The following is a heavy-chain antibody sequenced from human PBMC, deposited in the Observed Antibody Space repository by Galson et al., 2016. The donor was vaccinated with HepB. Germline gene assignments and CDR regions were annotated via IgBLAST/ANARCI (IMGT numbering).Heavy chain of an antibody. CDR1: GYSFTTYS. V-gene: IGHV1-46*01. J-gene: IGHJ4*01. Sequence: SVKVSCKASGYSFTTYSIHWVRQAPGQGLEWMGMINPRYGSTNYAQKLQGRVTLTRDTSTNTVFMELSSLRSGDTAVYYCARDRPTYGDHGDYWGQGTRVTVSS. CDR3: ARDRPTYGDHGDY. D-gene: IGHD4-17*01. CDR2: INPRYGST.